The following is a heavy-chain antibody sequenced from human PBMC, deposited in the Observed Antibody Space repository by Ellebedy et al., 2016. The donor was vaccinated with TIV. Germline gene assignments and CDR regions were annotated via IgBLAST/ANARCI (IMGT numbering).Heavy chain of an antibody. CDR1: GFTFTSYA. Sequence: GESLKISCAASGFTFTSYAMSWVRQAPGKGLEWVSGIVGSGSQKYADSVKGRFTISRDNSKRTVDLQMNSIRAEDTAVYCCAKDRTCGEGYWVFDNWGQGTLVSVSS. V-gene: IGHV3-23*01. CDR3: AKDRTCGEGYWVFDN. CDR2: IVGSGS. D-gene: IGHD2-8*02. J-gene: IGHJ4*02.